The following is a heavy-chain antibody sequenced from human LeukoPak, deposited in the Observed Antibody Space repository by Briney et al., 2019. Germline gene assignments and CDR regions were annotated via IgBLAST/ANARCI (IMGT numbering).Heavy chain of an antibody. D-gene: IGHD2-21*02. Sequence: SETLSLTCTVSGGSISNGGSYWSWVRQPPGKGLEWIGYIFHSGSTYYNPSLKSRVTISEDTSKNEFSLRLTSVTAADTAVYYCAREPSVTGHAFDVWGQGTLVTVSS. CDR2: IFHSGST. J-gene: IGHJ3*01. CDR3: AREPSVTGHAFDV. V-gene: IGHV4-30-2*01. CDR1: GGSISNGGSY.